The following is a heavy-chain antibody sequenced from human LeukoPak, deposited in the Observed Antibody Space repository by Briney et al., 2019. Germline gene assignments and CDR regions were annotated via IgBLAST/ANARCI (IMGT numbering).Heavy chain of an antibody. D-gene: IGHD1-26*01. CDR2: MNSNSGDT. V-gene: IGHV1-8*01. CDR1: GFTFTIYD. J-gene: IGHJ1*01. CDR3: VRGRFIAGAGD. Sequence: GASVKVSCKTSGFTFTIYDINWVRQATGQGLEWMGWMNSNSGDTGYAQKFQGRVTMTRNTSISTAYMELSNLRSEDTAVYYCVRGRFIAGAGDWGQGTPVTVPS.